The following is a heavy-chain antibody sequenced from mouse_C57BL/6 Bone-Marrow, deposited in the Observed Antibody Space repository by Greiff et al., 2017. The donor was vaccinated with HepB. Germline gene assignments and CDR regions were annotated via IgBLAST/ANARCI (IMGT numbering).Heavy chain of an antibody. CDR3: ARNGTGTGAMDY. V-gene: IGHV1-22*01. J-gene: IGHJ4*01. CDR2: INPNNGGT. Sequence: VQLKQSGPELVKPGASVKMSCKASGYTFTDYNMHWVKQSHGKSLEWIGYINPNNGGTSYNQKFKGKATLTVNKSSSTAYMELRSLTSEDSAVYYCARNGTGTGAMDYWGQGTSVTVSS. CDR1: GYTFTDYN. D-gene: IGHD4-1*01.